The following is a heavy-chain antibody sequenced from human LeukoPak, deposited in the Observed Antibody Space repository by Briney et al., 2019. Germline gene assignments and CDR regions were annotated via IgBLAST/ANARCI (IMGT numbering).Heavy chain of an antibody. CDR2: IIPIFGTA. CDR1: GGTFSSYA. V-gene: IGHV1-69*13. Sequence: SVKVSCKASGGTFSSYAISWVRRALGQGLEWMGGIIPIFGTANYAQKFQGRVTITADESTSTAYMELSSLRSEDTAVYYCARDGLQAAFDIWGQGTMVTVSS. D-gene: IGHD1-1*01. CDR3: ARDGLQAAFDI. J-gene: IGHJ3*02.